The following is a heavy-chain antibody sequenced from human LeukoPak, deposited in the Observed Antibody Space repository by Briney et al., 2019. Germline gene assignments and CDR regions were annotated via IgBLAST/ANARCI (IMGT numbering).Heavy chain of an antibody. CDR1: GFTLSSYW. Sequence: GGSLRLSCAASGFTLSSYWMHWVRQAPGKGLVWVSRSNSDGSSTTYADSVKGRFTISRDNRKNTLYLQMNSLRAEDTAVYYCAREFEATGFWAFDYWGQGTLLTVSS. J-gene: IGHJ4*02. V-gene: IGHV3-74*01. D-gene: IGHD3-16*01. CDR2: SNSDGSST. CDR3: AREFEATGFWAFDY.